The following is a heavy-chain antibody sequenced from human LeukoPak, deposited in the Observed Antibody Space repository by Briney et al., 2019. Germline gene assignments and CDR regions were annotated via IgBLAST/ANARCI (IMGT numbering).Heavy chain of an antibody. CDR1: GFTFSSIA. D-gene: IGHD7-27*01. CDR2: ISSSSSYI. CDR3: ARVQLTGSYAFDI. Sequence: GGSLRLSCAASGFTFSSIAMSWVRQAPGKGLEWVSSISSSSSYIYYADSVKGRFTISRDNAKNSLYLQMNSLRAEDTAVYYCARVQLTGSYAFDIWGQGTMVTVSS. J-gene: IGHJ3*02. V-gene: IGHV3-21*01.